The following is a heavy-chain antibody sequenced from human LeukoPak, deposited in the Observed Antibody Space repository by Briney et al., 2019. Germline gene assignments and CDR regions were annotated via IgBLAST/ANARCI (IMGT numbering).Heavy chain of an antibody. J-gene: IGHJ3*01. CDR2: ISGSGSSK. Sequence: GGSLRLSCAASGFTFTNYAMSWVRQAPGKGLEWVSSISGSGSSKYFADSVKGRITISRDNSKNTLYVQMNSLRVEDTAIYYCAKDLFRWAFDFWGQGTMVTVSS. D-gene: IGHD4-23*01. V-gene: IGHV3-23*01. CDR3: AKDLFRWAFDF. CDR1: GFTFTNYA.